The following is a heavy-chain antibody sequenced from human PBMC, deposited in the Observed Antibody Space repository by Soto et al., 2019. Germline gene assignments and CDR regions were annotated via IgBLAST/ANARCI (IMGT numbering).Heavy chain of an antibody. V-gene: IGHV3-49*03. Sequence: GGSLRLSCTTSGFTFGDYAMSWFRQAPGKGLEWVGFIRSKTYGGATEYAASVKGRFTISRDDSRDIAYLQMNSLKIEDTAVYFCTRREYPSDWGQGTLVTVSS. CDR3: TRREYPSD. J-gene: IGHJ4*02. CDR2: IRSKTYGGAT. CDR1: GFTFGDYA.